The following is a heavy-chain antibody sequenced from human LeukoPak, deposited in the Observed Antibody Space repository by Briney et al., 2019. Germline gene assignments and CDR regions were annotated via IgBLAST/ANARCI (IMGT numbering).Heavy chain of an antibody. V-gene: IGHV1-18*01. J-gene: IGHJ4*02. CDR2: ISAYNGNT. CDR3: ARDRAAAGFDY. D-gene: IGHD6-13*01. CDR1: GYTFTSYG. Sequence: ASVKVSCKASGYTFTSYGISWVRQAPGQGLEWMGWISAYNGNTNYAQKLQGRVTMTTDTSTSTVYMELRSLRSDDTAVYYCARDRAAAGFDYWGQGTLVTVSS.